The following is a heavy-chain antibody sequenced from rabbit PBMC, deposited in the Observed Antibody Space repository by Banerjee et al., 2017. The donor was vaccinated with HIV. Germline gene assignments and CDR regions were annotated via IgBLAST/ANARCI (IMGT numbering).Heavy chain of an antibody. Sequence: QEQLEESGGDLVKPEGSLTLTCTASGFSFNNKYVMCWVRQAPGKGLEWIACIWTGSSGGTWYARWAKGRFTISKTSSTTVTLQMTGLTAADTATYFCASHADRSWWFTRLDLWGQGTLVTVS. CDR2: IWTGSSGGT. CDR3: ASHADRSWWFTRLDL. J-gene: IGHJ3*01. D-gene: IGHD4-2*01. CDR1: GFSFNNKYV. V-gene: IGHV1S45*01.